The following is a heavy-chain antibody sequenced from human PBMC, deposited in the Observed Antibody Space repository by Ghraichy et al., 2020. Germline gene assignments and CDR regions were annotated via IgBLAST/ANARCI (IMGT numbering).Heavy chain of an antibody. D-gene: IGHD3-10*01. J-gene: IGHJ6*02. CDR2: IYPGDSDT. CDR1: GYSFTSYW. V-gene: IGHV5-51*01. Sequence: GESLNISCKGSGYSFTSYWIGWVRQMPGKGLEWMGIIYPGDSDTRYSPSFQGQVTISADKSISTAYLQWSSLKASDTAMYYCARLSPGENYYGSGSYAYYGMDVWGQGTTVTVSS. CDR3: ARLSPGENYYGSGSYAYYGMDV.